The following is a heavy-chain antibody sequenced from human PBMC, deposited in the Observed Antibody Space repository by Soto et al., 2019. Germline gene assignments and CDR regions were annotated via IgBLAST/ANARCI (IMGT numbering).Heavy chain of an antibody. J-gene: IGHJ4*02. CDR1: GYTFTSYD. CDR3: ARGPSRTYYYDSSGLPHDY. Sequence: QVQLVQSGAEVKKPGASVKVSCKASGYTFTSYDINWVRQATGQGLEWMGWMNPNSGNTGYAQKFQGRVTMTRNTSIRTAYMELSSLRSETTAVYYWARGPSRTYYYDSSGLPHDYRGQGTLVTVSS. D-gene: IGHD3-22*01. V-gene: IGHV1-8*01. CDR2: MNPNSGNT.